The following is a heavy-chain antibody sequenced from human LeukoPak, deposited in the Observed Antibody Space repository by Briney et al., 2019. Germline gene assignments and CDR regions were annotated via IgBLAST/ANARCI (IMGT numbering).Heavy chain of an antibody. CDR1: DYSITNSW. Sequence: SGTLSLTCAVSDYSITNSWWSWVRQSPGMRLEWIGQIFHRGIPNYNPSLKSRVTMSIDKSNNQVSLKLSSVTAADTAVYYCARGPYYDFWSGYYWSFDYWGQGTLVTVSS. V-gene: IGHV4-4*02. J-gene: IGHJ4*02. D-gene: IGHD3-3*01. CDR2: IFHRGIP. CDR3: ARGPYYDFWSGYYWSFDY.